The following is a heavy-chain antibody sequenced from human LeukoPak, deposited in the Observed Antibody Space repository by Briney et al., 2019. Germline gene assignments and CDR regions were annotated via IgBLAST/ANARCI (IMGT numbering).Heavy chain of an antibody. Sequence: SETLSLTCTVSGGSISSRTNYWGWIRQPPGKGLEWIGSISYSGSSYYNPSLNSRVTISVDTSKNHFSLELASVTAADTDVYYCARDSGSYSFDCWGQGTLVTVSS. CDR1: GGSISSRTNY. J-gene: IGHJ4*02. D-gene: IGHD1-26*01. V-gene: IGHV4-39*02. CDR2: ISYSGSS. CDR3: ARDSGSYSFDC.